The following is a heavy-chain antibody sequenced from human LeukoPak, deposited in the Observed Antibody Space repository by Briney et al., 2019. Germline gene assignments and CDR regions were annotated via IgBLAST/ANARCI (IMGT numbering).Heavy chain of an antibody. CDR1: GFTFSNYA. J-gene: IGHJ6*02. Sequence: GGSLRLSCAASGFTFSNYALHWVRQAPGKGLEWMAVISSDGSSTYYGDSVKGRFTISRDNSNNTLYLQMSSLRAEDTAVFYCARAVHRSGSCYYGMDVWGQGTTVTVSS. V-gene: IGHV3-30-3*01. D-gene: IGHD6-19*01. CDR3: ARAVHRSGSCYYGMDV. CDR2: ISSDGSST.